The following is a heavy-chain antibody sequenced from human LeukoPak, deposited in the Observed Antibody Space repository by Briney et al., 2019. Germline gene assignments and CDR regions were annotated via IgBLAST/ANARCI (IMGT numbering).Heavy chain of an antibody. J-gene: IGHJ6*02. Sequence: ASVKVSCKASGYTFTSHGISWVRQAPGQGLEWMGWIGAYNGNTNYAQKLQGRVTMTTDTSTSTAYMELRSLRSDDTAVYYCARETTQPYYYYGMDVWGQGTTVTVSS. D-gene: IGHD1-7*01. CDR1: GYTFTSHG. CDR2: IGAYNGNT. CDR3: ARETTQPYYYYGMDV. V-gene: IGHV1-18*01.